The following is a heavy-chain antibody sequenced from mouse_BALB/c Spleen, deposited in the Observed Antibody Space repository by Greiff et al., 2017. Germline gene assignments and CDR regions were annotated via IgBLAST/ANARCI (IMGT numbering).Heavy chain of an antibody. CDR2: ISDGGSYT. Sequence: EVQVVESGGGLVKPGGSLKLSCAASGFTFSDYYMYWVRQTPEKRLEWVATISDGGSYTYYPDSVKGRFTISRDNAKNNLYLQMSSLKSEDTAMYYCAREGLLRAMDYWGQGTSVTVSS. CDR3: AREGLLRAMDY. CDR1: GFTFSDYY. D-gene: IGHD2-3*01. J-gene: IGHJ4*01. V-gene: IGHV5-4*02.